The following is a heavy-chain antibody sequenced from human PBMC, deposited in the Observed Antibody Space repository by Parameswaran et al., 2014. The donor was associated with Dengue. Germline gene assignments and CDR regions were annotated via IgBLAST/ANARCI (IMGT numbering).Heavy chain of an antibody. V-gene: IGHV4-31*02. CDR3: ARFVYYYDSSGYSFNYYGMDV. D-gene: IGHD3-22*01. CDR2: IYYSGST. Sequence: RWIRQPPGKGLEWIGYIYYSGSTYYNPSLKSRVTISVDTSKNQFSLKLSSVTAADTAVYYCARFVYYYDSSGYSFNYYGMDVWGQGTTVTVSS. J-gene: IGHJ6*02.